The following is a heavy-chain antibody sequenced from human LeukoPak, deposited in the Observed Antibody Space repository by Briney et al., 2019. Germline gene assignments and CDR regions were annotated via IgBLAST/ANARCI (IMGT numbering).Heavy chain of an antibody. D-gene: IGHD6-13*01. CDR3: ARVGIAAAGNVFDY. J-gene: IGHJ4*02. Sequence: ASVKVSCKASGYTFTSYDINWVRQATGQELEWMGWMDPNSGNTGYAQKFQGRVTMTRNTSISTAYMELSSLRSEDTAVYYCARVGIAAAGNVFDYWGQGTLVTVSS. V-gene: IGHV1-8*01. CDR1: GYTFTSYD. CDR2: MDPNSGNT.